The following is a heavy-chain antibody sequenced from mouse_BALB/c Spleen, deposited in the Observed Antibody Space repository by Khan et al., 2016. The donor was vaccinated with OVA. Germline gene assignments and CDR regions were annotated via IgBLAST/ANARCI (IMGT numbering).Heavy chain of an antibody. Sequence: EVKLLESGGALVQPGGSLKLSCAASGFTFSNYAMSWVRQTPEKRLEWVATISSGGNYTYYPDSVKGRFTISRDNAKSTLYLQMSSLRSEDTAMFYCTRPPITTVVATSYWFFDVWGAGTTVTVSS. D-gene: IGHD1-1*01. CDR3: TRPPITTVVATSYWFFDV. CDR1: GFTFSNYA. J-gene: IGHJ1*01. V-gene: IGHV5-9-3*01. CDR2: ISSGGNYT.